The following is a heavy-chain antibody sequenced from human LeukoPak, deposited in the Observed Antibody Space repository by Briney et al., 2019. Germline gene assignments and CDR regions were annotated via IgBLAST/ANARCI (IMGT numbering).Heavy chain of an antibody. Sequence: PGGSLRLSCAASGFTFTHHYMDWVRQAPGKAQEWVARITKNPNNYSTQYAASVKCRFTVSRDDSKNSLYLQMNSLITEDTAVYYCARDTATALDYWGQGTLVTVSS. V-gene: IGHV3-72*01. D-gene: IGHD5-18*01. CDR1: GFTFTHHY. J-gene: IGHJ4*02. CDR2: ITKNPNNYST. CDR3: ARDTATALDY.